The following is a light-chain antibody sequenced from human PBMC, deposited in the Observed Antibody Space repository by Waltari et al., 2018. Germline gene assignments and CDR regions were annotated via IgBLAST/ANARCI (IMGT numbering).Light chain of an antibody. V-gene: IGLV2-14*03. CDR2: DVS. Sequence: QSALTQPSSVSGSPGQSITISCPGTSRAVGGYNYVSWYQQHPGKAPKLMIYDVSNRPSGFSNRFSGSKSGNTASLTISGLQAEDEADYYCSSYTSSSTPVVFGGGTKLTVL. J-gene: IGLJ2*01. CDR3: SSYTSSSTPVV. CDR1: SRAVGGYNY.